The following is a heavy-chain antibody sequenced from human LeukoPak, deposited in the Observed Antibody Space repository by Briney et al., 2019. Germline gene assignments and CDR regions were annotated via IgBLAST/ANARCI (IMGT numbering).Heavy chain of an antibody. Sequence: PSETLSLTCSVSGGSISSSSYFWGWIRQPPGKGLEWIGSIYYSGSTYYNPSLKSRVTVSVDTSKNQFSLKLSSVTAADTAVYYCARDPVTEFLWFGEPRDHVNYFDSWGQGTLVTVSS. J-gene: IGHJ4*02. CDR2: IYYSGST. V-gene: IGHV4-39*07. D-gene: IGHD3-10*01. CDR3: ARDPVTEFLWFGEPRDHVNYFDS. CDR1: GGSISSSSYF.